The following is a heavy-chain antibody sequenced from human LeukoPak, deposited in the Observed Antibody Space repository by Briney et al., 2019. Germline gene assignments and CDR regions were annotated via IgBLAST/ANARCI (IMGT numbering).Heavy chain of an antibody. CDR2: INHRGSS. CDR1: GGSFRGYY. J-gene: IGHJ4*02. Sequence: PSETLSLTCGVFGGSFRGYYWTWLRQPPGKGLEGIGQINHRGSSHYNPSLRSRVTISVDTSKTQFSLKLTSVPAADTAVYYCARDKFCSDTGSCNIGLFDFWGQGALVTVSS. D-gene: IGHD2-15*01. CDR3: ARDKFCSDTGSCNIGLFDF. V-gene: IGHV4-34*01.